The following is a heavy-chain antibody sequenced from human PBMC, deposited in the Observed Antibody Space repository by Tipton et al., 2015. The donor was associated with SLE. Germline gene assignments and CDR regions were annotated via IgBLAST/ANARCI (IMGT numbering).Heavy chain of an antibody. Sequence: TLSLTCTVSGGSISSGSYYWSWIRQPAGKGLEWIGYIYTSGSTNYNPSLKSRVTISVDTSKNQFSLKLSSVTAADTAVYYCARGPKGLIPIWGQGTMVTVSS. CDR1: GGSISSGSYY. D-gene: IGHD3/OR15-3a*01. CDR2: IYTSGST. CDR3: ARGPKGLIPI. V-gene: IGHV4-61*09. J-gene: IGHJ3*02.